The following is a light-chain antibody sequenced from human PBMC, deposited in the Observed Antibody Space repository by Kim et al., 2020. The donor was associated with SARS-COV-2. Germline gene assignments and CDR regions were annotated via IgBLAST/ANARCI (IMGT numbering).Light chain of an antibody. CDR1: SLRSYY. CDR2: GKN. CDR3: NSRDSSGNHLYV. V-gene: IGLV3-19*01. Sequence: SSELTQDPAVSVVLGQTVRITCQGDSLRSYYASWYQQKPGQAPVLVIYGKNNRPSGIPDRFSGSSSGNTASLTITGAQAEDEADYYCNSRDSSGNHLYVF. J-gene: IGLJ1*01.